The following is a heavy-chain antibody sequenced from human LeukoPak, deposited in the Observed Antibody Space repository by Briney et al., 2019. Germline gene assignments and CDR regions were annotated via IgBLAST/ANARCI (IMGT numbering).Heavy chain of an antibody. D-gene: IGHD5-24*01. CDR2: IWYDGSNK. Sequence: GGSLTLACPASGCTFSSYGMHWFRQAPGKGLEWVAVIWYDGSNKYYADSVKGRFTISRDNSKNTLYLQMNSLRAEDTAVYYCARDRGDGYNGYFYGMDVWGQGTTVTVSS. CDR1: GCTFSSYG. J-gene: IGHJ6*02. V-gene: IGHV3-33*01. CDR3: ARDRGDGYNGYFYGMDV.